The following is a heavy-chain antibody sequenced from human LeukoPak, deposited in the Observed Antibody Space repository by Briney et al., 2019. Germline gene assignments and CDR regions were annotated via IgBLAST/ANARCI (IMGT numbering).Heavy chain of an antibody. Sequence: GRSLRLSCAASGFTFSGYGMHWVRQAPGKGLEWVAFIRYDGSNKYYADSVKGRFTISRDNSKNTLYLQMNSLRAEDTAVYYCAKDSDYYGSGSCDYWGQGTLVTVSS. D-gene: IGHD3-10*01. CDR1: GFTFSGYG. CDR2: IRYDGSNK. V-gene: IGHV3-30*02. CDR3: AKDSDYYGSGSCDY. J-gene: IGHJ4*02.